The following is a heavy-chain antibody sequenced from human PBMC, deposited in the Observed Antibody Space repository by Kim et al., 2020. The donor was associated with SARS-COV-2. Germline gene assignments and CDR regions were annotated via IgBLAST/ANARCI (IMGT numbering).Heavy chain of an antibody. D-gene: IGHD3-9*01. J-gene: IGHJ3*02. CDR3: AQHDILTGSSAFDI. Sequence: NPSLESRVTISVDTSKSPFSLKLSSVTAADTAVYYCAQHDILTGSSAFDIWGQGTMVTVSS. V-gene: IGHV4-61*07.